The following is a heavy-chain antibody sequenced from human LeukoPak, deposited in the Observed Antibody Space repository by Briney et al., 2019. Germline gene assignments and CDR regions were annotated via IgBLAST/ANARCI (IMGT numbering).Heavy chain of an antibody. Sequence: GGSLRLSCAASGFTVSSNYMSWVRQAPGKGLEWVSAISGSGGSTYCADSVKGRFTISRDNSKNTLYLQMNSLRAEDTAVYYCAKDPYDSSGYNYYGMDVWGQGTTVTVSS. CDR1: GFTVSSNY. V-gene: IGHV3-23*01. J-gene: IGHJ6*02. CDR3: AKDPYDSSGYNYYGMDV. CDR2: ISGSGGST. D-gene: IGHD3-22*01.